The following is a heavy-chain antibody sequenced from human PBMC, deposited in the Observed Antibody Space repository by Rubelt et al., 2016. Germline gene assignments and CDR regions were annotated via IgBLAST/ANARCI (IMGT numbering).Heavy chain of an antibody. CDR1: GGSFSGYY. V-gene: IGHV4-34*01. D-gene: IGHD3-10*01. Sequence: QVQLQQWGAGLLKPSETLSLTCAVYGGSFSGYYWSWIRQPPGKGLEWIGEINHSGSTNFNPSLKSRVTISVDTSKNQVSLKLSSVTAADTAVYYCAREPGNLWFGAIGDYWGQGTLVTVSS. J-gene: IGHJ4*02. CDR2: INHSGST. CDR3: AREPGNLWFGAIGDY.